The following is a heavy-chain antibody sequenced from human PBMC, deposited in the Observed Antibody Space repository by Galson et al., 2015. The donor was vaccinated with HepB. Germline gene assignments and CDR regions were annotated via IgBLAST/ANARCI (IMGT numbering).Heavy chain of an antibody. CDR3: GRDTTLMLVAYGAFDI. CDR2: IYHSGST. V-gene: IGHV4-4*02. Sequence: VSGGSISSSNWWSWVRQPPGKGLEWIGEIYHSGSTNYNPSLKSRVTISVDKSKNQFSLELSSVTAADTAVYYCGRDTTLMLVAYGAFDIWGQGTVVTVSS. CDR1: GGSISSSNW. J-gene: IGHJ3*02. D-gene: IGHD3-22*01.